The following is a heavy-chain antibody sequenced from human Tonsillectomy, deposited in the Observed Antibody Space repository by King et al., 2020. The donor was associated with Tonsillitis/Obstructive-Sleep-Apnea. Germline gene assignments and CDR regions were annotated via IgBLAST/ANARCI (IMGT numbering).Heavy chain of an antibody. D-gene: IGHD6-19*01. CDR1: GFTFSSHG. V-gene: IGHV3-30*18. J-gene: IGHJ4*02. CDR3: AKTLFTYIAVASTFDY. CDR2: ISYDGSNK. Sequence: VQLVESGGGVVQPGRSLRLSCAASGFTFSSHGMHWVRQAPGKGLEWVAVISYDGSNKYYADSVKGRFTISRDNSKNTLYLQMNSLRAEDTAMYYCAKTLFTYIAVASTFDYGGQGTLVAVSS.